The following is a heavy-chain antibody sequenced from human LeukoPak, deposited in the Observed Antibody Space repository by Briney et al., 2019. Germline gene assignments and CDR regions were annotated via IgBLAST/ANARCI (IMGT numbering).Heavy chain of an antibody. V-gene: IGHV4-39*07. J-gene: IGHJ3*02. CDR2: IYYSGST. CDR1: GGSISSSSYY. CDR3: ARWRYYYDSSGKGRAAFDI. D-gene: IGHD3-22*01. Sequence: SETLSLTCAVSGGSISSSSYYWGWIRQPPGKGLEWIGSIYYSGSTHYNPSLKSRVTISVDTSKNQFSLKLSSVTAADTAVYYCARWRYYYDSSGKGRAAFDIWGQGAMVTVSS.